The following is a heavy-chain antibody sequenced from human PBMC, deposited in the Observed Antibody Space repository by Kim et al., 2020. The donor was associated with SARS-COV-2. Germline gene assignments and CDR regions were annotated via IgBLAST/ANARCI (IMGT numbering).Heavy chain of an antibody. CDR1: GFTFRTSW. J-gene: IGHJ6*02. CDR2: IKQDGSEK. V-gene: IGHV3-7*03. CDR3: ARENRQLTFYGMDV. D-gene: IGHD6-13*01. Sequence: GGSLRLSCAASGFTFRTSWMSWVRQAPGKGLEWVANIKQDGSEKDYVDSVKGRFTISRDNAKNALYLQMNSLRVEDTAVYYCARENRQLTFYGMDVWGQGTTVTVSS.